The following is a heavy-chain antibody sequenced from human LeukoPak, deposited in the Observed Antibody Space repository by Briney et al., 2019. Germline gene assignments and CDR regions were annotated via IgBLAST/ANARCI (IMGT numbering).Heavy chain of an antibody. CDR1: GGSISSSSYY. D-gene: IGHD2-15*01. Sequence: SETLSLTCTVSGGSISSSSYYWGWIRQPPGEGLEWIGSIYYIGSTYSNPSLQSRVTISVDTSKNQFSLKLNSVTAADTAVYYCASFYCSGGSCYQYYSYYYMDVWGKGTTVTISS. CDR3: ASFYCSGGSCYQYYSYYYMDV. V-gene: IGHV4-39*01. CDR2: IYYIGST. J-gene: IGHJ6*03.